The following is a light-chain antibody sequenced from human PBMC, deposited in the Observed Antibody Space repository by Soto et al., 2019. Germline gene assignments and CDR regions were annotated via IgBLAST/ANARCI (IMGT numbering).Light chain of an antibody. V-gene: IGLV1-51*01. J-gene: IGLJ1*01. Sequence: QSVLTQPPSVSAAPGQTVTISCSGSSSNIGKYYVSWYQQLPGEAPKLLIYDSNKRPSGIPERFSASRSGTSATLGITGLQTGDEADYYCGAWDDSLRLYVFGPGTKLTVL. CDR2: DSN. CDR1: SSNIGKYY. CDR3: GAWDDSLRLYV.